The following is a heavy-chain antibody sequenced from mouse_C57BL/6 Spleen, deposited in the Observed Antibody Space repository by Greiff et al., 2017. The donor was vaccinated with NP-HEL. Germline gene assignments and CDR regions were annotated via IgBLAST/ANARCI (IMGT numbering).Heavy chain of an antibody. Sequence: QVQLQQSGAELVRPGTSVTVSCKASGYAFTNYLIEWVKQRPGQGLEWIGVINPGSGGTNYNEKFKGKATLTADKSSSTAYMQLSSLTSEDSAVYYCARDDYDGRSAMDYWGQGTSVTVSS. CDR1: GYAFTNYL. CDR3: ARDDYDGRSAMDY. CDR2: INPGSGGT. J-gene: IGHJ4*01. V-gene: IGHV1-54*01. D-gene: IGHD2-4*01.